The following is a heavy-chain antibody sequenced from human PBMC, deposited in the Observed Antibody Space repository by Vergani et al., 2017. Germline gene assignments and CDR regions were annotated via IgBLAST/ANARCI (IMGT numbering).Heavy chain of an antibody. CDR1: GYSFTSYW. D-gene: IGHD3-22*01. J-gene: IGHJ5*02. V-gene: IGHV5-10-1*03. Sequence: EVQLVQSGAEVKKPGESLRISCKGSGYSFTSYWISWVRQMPGKGLEWMGRIDPSDSYTNYSPSFQGHVTISADKSISTAYLQWSSLKASDTAMYYCARVGCSYYDNSGYYSAPGGWFDPWGQGTLVTVSS. CDR2: IDPSDSYT. CDR3: ARVGCSYYDNSGYYSAPGGWFDP.